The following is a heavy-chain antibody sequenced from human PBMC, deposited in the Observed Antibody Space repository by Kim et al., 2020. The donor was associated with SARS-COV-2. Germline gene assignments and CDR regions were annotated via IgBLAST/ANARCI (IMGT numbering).Heavy chain of an antibody. J-gene: IGHJ6*02. V-gene: IGHV4-34*01. D-gene: IGHD3-10*01. Sequence: SETLSLTCAVYGGSFSGYYWSWIRQPPGKGLEWIGEINHSGSTNYNPSLKSRVTISVDTSKNQFSLKLSSVTAADTAVYYCARGRGARRITMVRGGDYYGMDVWGQGTTVTVSS. CDR2: INHSGST. CDR3: ARGRGARRITMVRGGDYYGMDV. CDR1: GGSFSGYY.